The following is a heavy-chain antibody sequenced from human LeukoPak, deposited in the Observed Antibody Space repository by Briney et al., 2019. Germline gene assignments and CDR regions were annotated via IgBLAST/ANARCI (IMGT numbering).Heavy chain of an antibody. CDR3: AKDVYDSSGYYYWHAFDI. CDR2: IRYDGSNK. D-gene: IGHD3-22*01. V-gene: IGHV3-30*02. J-gene: IGHJ3*02. Sequence: GGSLRLSCAASGFTFSSYGMHWVRQAPGKGLEWVAFIRYDGSNKYYADSVKGRFTISRDNAKNSLYLQMNSLRAEDTALYYCAKDVYDSSGYYYWHAFDIWGQGTMVTVSS. CDR1: GFTFSSYG.